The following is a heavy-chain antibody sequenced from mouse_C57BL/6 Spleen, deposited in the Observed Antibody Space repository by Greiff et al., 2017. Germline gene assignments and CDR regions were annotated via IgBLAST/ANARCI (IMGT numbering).Heavy chain of an antibody. CDR1: GFTFSDYG. Sequence: DVMLVESGGGLVKPGGSLKLSCAASGFTFSDYGMHWVRQAPEKGLEWVAYISSGSSTIYYADTVKGLFTISRDNAKNTLFLQMTRLRSEDTAMYYCARGWDYDYAMDYWGQGTSVTVSS. J-gene: IGHJ4*01. CDR2: ISSGSSTI. CDR3: ARGWDYDYAMDY. D-gene: IGHD2-4*01. V-gene: IGHV5-17*01.